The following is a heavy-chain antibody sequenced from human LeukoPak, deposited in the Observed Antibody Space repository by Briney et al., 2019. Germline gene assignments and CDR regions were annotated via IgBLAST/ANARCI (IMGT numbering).Heavy chain of an antibody. Sequence: GEPLNISCKGSGYRFTSYWNGCVRQMPGKGLEWMGIIYPDDSGTRYSPAFQGQVTISADKSISTAYQQWSSLKASDTAMYYCAGSSGGRISGGMDVWGQGTTVTVSS. J-gene: IGHJ6*02. D-gene: IGHD1-26*01. CDR3: AGSSGGRISGGMDV. CDR2: IYPDDSGT. CDR1: GYRFTSYW. V-gene: IGHV5-51*01.